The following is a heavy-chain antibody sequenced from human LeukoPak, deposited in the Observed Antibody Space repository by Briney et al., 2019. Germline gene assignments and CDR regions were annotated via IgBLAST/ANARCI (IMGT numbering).Heavy chain of an antibody. Sequence: GGSLRLSCAASGFTFSSYGMHWVRQAPGKGLEWVAFIRYDGSNKYYADSVKGRFTISRDNSKNTLSLQMNSLRVEDTAVYYCARDSSMLRGPLVIYYFDFWGQGTLVTVSS. CDR3: ARDSSMLRGPLVIYYFDF. D-gene: IGHD3-10*01. CDR1: GFTFSSYG. J-gene: IGHJ4*02. V-gene: IGHV3-30*02. CDR2: IRYDGSNK.